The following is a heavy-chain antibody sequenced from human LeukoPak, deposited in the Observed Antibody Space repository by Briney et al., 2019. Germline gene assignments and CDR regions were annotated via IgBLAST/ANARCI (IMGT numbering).Heavy chain of an antibody. CDR1: GGSISSYY. Sequence: SETLSLTCTVSGGSISSYYWSWIRQPPGKGLEWIGYIYYSGSTYYNPSLKSRVTISVDTSKNQFSLKLSSVTAADTAVYYCARGPHYYDSSGRYYFDYWGQGTLVTVSS. V-gene: IGHV4-59*06. CDR3: ARGPHYYDSSGRYYFDY. J-gene: IGHJ4*02. CDR2: IYYSGST. D-gene: IGHD3-22*01.